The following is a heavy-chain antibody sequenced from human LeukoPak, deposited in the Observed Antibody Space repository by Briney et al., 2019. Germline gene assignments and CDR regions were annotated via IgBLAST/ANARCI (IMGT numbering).Heavy chain of an antibody. V-gene: IGHV4-4*02. J-gene: IGHJ4*02. Sequence: SGTLSLTCAVSGGSISSSNWWSWVRQPPGKGLEWIGEIYHSGSTNYNPSLKSRVTISVDKSKNQFSLKLSSVTAADTAVYYCVRETPYGDYYFDYWGQGTLVTVSS. CDR1: GGSISSSNW. D-gene: IGHD4-17*01. CDR2: IYHSGST. CDR3: VRETPYGDYYFDY.